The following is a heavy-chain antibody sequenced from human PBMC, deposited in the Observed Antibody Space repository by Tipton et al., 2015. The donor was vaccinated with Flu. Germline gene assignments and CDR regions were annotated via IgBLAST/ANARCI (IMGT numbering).Heavy chain of an antibody. D-gene: IGHD5-12*01. J-gene: IGHJ3*02. V-gene: IGHV3-9*01. Sequence: SLRLSCAASGFTFDDYAMHWVRQVPGKGLEWVSTINWKSDKIAYSDSVKGRFTISRDNAKNSLYLQMNSLRPEDTAFYYCAKGIRGHGYDDIYDVFHIWGQGTVVTVSS. CDR2: INWKSDKI. CDR1: GFTFDDYA. CDR3: AKGIRGHGYDDIYDVFHI.